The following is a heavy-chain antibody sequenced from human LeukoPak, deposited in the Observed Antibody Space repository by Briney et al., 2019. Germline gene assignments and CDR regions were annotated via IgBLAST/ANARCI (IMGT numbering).Heavy chain of an antibody. Sequence: ASVTVSCKASGYTFTSYYMHWVRQAPGQGLEWMGIINLSGGSTCYAQKYQGRVTMTRDMSTSTVYMDLSRLRSEDTAEYYCASARGSSEGADFLGRGTKLTVSS. CDR1: GYTFTSYY. D-gene: IGHD6-6*01. CDR2: INLSGGST. J-gene: IGHJ6*04. CDR3: ASARGSSEGADF. V-gene: IGHV1-46*01.